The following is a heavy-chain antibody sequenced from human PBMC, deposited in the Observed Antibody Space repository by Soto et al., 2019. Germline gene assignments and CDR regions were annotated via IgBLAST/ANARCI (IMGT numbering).Heavy chain of an antibody. J-gene: IGHJ5*02. CDR1: GGSISSGDYY. D-gene: IGHD2-2*01. V-gene: IGHV4-30-4*01. CDR3: AREPYCSSTSCTPHNWFDP. CDR2: IYYSGST. Sequence: QVQLQESGPGLVKPSQTLSLTCTVSGGSISSGDYYWSWIRQPPGKGLEWIGYIYYSGSTYYNPSIKSRVTISVDTSKNQFSLKLSSVPAADTAVYYCAREPYCSSTSCTPHNWFDPWGQGTLVTVSS.